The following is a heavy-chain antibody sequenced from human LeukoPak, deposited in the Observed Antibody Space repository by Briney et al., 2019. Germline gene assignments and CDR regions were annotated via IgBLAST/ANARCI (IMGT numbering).Heavy chain of an antibody. V-gene: IGHV3-30*18. J-gene: IGHJ3*02. D-gene: IGHD2-8*01. CDR1: GFTFSSYG. CDR2: ISYDGSNK. CDR3: AKDQMVYAETRDDAFDI. Sequence: GGSLRLSCAASGFTFSSYGMHWVRQAPGKGLEWVAVISYDGSNKYYADSVKGRFTISRDNSKNTLYLQMNSLRAEDTAVYYCAKDQMVYAETRDDAFDIWGQGTMVTVSS.